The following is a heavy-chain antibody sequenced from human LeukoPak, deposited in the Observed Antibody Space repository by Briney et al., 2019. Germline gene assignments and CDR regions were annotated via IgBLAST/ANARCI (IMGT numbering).Heavy chain of an antibody. CDR3: ASLPSMGVAGTKGWFDP. CDR1: GGSISSYY. Sequence: SETLSLTCTVSGGSISSYYWSWIRQPPGKGLEWIGYIYTSGSTNYNPSLKSRVTISVDTSKNQFSLKLSSVTAADTAVYYCASLPSMGVAGTKGWFDPWGQGTLVTVSS. V-gene: IGHV4-4*09. J-gene: IGHJ5*02. D-gene: IGHD6-19*01. CDR2: IYTSGST.